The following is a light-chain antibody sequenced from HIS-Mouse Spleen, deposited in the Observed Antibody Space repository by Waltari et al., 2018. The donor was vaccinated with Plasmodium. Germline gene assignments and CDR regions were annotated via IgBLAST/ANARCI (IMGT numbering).Light chain of an antibody. CDR2: EDS. V-gene: IGLV3-10*01. CDR1: ALPKKY. Sequence: SYELTQPPSVSVSPGHTARITCPGDALPKKYAYWYQPKSGQAPVLVIYEDSKRPSGIPERFSGSSSGTMATLTISGAQVEDEADYYCYSTDSSGNHRVFGGGTKLTVL. J-gene: IGLJ3*02. CDR3: YSTDSSGNHRV.